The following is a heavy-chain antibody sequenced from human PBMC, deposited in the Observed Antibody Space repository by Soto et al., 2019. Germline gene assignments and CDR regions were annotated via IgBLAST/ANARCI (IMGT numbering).Heavy chain of an antibody. Sequence: PSATLSLTCTVSGGSISRGGYYWSWIRQHPGKGLEWIGYIYYSGSTNYNPSLKSRVTISVDTSKNQFSLKLSSVTAADTAVYYCARVVGYCTNGVCYTGDAFDIWGQGTMVTVSS. J-gene: IGHJ3*02. CDR2: IYYSGST. D-gene: IGHD2-8*01. V-gene: IGHV4-61*08. CDR3: ARVVGYCTNGVCYTGDAFDI. CDR1: GGSISRGGYY.